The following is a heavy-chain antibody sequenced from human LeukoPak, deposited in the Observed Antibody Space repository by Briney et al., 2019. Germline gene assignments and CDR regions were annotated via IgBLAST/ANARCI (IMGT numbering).Heavy chain of an antibody. V-gene: IGHV3-23*01. CDR1: GFTFSSYA. CDR2: ISGSGGST. Sequence: GGSLRFSCAASGFTFSSYAMSWVRQAPGKGLEWVSAISGSGGSTYYADSVKGRFTISRDNSKNTLYLQMNSLRAEDTAVYYCANYPHDFWSGYPSNYFDYWGQGTLVTVSS. CDR3: ANYPHDFWSGYPSNYFDY. J-gene: IGHJ4*02. D-gene: IGHD3-3*01.